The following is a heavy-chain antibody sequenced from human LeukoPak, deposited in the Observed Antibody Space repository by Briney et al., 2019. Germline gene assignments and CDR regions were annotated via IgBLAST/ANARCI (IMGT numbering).Heavy chain of an antibody. CDR2: IFSTSTYI. V-gene: IGHV3-21*01. J-gene: IGHJ4*02. CDR3: ARDFYDGFALDY. D-gene: IGHD5/OR15-5a*01. CDR1: GFTFKNYN. Sequence: GGPLRLSCAASGFTFKNYNMVWVRQAPGKGLEWVSFIFSTSTYIYYRDSVRGRFTISRDNAKNSLFLQMDSLTVEDTAIYYCARDFYDGFALDYWGQGIPVTVSS.